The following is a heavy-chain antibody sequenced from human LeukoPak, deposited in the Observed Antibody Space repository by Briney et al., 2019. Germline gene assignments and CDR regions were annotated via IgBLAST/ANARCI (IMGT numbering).Heavy chain of an antibody. J-gene: IGHJ4*02. V-gene: IGHV4-39*01. CDR3: ARLSAHCSSSCCYFDC. D-gene: IGHD2-2*01. CDR2: IYYSGST. Sequence: SETLSLTCAVYGGSISSSGYYWGWIRQPPGKGLEWIGNIYYSGSTYYNSSLKSRITISVDTSKNQFSLKLNSVTAADTAVYYCARLSAHCSSSCCYFDCWGQGTLVTVSS. CDR1: GGSISSSGYY.